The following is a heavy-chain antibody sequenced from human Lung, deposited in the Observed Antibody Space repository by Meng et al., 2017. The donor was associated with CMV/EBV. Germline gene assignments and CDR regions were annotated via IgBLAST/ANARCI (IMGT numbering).Heavy chain of an antibody. D-gene: IGHD6-6*01. CDR3: AKDVAAPTQPYYYYYGMDV. Sequence: SXKISXAASGFTFSSYVMHWVRQAPGKGLEWVAVIWYDGSNKYYADSVKGRFTISRDNSKNTLYMQMNSLRAEDTAVYYCAKDVAAPTQPYYYYYGMDVWGQVNXV. CDR2: IWYDGSNK. V-gene: IGHV3-33*06. J-gene: IGHJ6*01. CDR1: GFTFSSYV.